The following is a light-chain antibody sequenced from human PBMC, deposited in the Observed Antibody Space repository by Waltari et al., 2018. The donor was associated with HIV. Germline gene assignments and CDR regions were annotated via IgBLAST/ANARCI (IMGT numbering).Light chain of an antibody. V-gene: IGKV3-15*01. CDR3: QQYNNWHT. Sequence: ELVMTQSPATLSVSPGERAPLSCRASQSVSSNLAWYQQKPGQAPRLLIYGASTRAAGVPARFSGSGSGTEFTLTISSLQSEDFAVYYCQQYNNWHTFGPGTKVDIK. J-gene: IGKJ3*01. CDR1: QSVSSN. CDR2: GAS.